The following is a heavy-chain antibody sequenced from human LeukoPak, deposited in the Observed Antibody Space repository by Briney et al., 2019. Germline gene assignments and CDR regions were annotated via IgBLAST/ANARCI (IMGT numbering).Heavy chain of an antibody. D-gene: IGHD3-10*01. CDR3: ARESIGVLMDV. CDR1: GFTFSSYA. Sequence: GGCLRLSCAASGFTFSSYAMHWVRQAPRKGLEYVSAISSNGGSTYYANSVKGRFTISRDNSKNTLYLQMGSLRAEDMAVYYCARESIGVLMDVWGKGTTVTVSS. J-gene: IGHJ6*04. CDR2: ISSNGGST. V-gene: IGHV3-64*01.